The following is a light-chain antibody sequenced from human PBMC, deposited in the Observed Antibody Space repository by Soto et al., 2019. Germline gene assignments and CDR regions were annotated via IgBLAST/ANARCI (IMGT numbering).Light chain of an antibody. CDR2: GAS. Sequence: EIVMAQSPATLSVSPGERATLSCRASQSVSSNLAWYQQQPGQAPRLLIYGASTRATGIPARFSGSGSGTEFTLTISSLQSEDFAVYYCQQYNKWPAYTFGQGTKLEIK. CDR1: QSVSSN. CDR3: QQYNKWPAYT. J-gene: IGKJ2*01. V-gene: IGKV3-15*01.